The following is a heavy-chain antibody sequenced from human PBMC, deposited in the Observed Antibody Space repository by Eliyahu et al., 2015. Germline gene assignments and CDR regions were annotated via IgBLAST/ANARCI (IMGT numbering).Heavy chain of an antibody. V-gene: IGHV2-70*04. CDR2: IDWDDDK. J-gene: IGHJ4*02. Sequence: QVTLKESGPALVKPTQTLTLTCTFSGFSLXTXGIRVSWIRQPPGKALEWLARIDWDDDKFXSTSLKTRLXISKDTSKNQVVLTMTNMDPVDTATYYCARIRGLESXSGYYFDYWGQGILVTVSS. CDR1: GFSLXTXGIR. CDR3: ARIRGLESXSGYYFDY. D-gene: IGHD3-22*01.